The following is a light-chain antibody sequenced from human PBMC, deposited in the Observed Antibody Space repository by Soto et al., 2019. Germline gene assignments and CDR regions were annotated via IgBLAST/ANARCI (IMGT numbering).Light chain of an antibody. CDR2: YAS. Sequence: EMVMTQSPATLSVSPGERVTLSCRASESVHRNLAWYQQKPGQGPSLLIYYASTRATGVPDRLTGSGSGTEFTLNISSLQSEDSGVYHCQHYNNWPPTFGPGTKVEIK. CDR3: QHYNNWPPT. CDR1: ESVHRN. J-gene: IGKJ3*01. V-gene: IGKV3-15*01.